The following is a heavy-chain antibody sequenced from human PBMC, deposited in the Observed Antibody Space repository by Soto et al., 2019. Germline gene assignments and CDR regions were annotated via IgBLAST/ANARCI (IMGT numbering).Heavy chain of an antibody. CDR1: GGSISSGGYY. Sequence: QVQLQESGPGLVKPSQTLSLTCTVSGGSISSGGYYWNWIRQHPGKGLECIGYIYYSGSTYYNPSIKSRVTISVDTYKNQFSLRLTSVTAADTAVYYWARDRSSYGMDVWGQGTTVTVSS. CDR3: ARDRSSYGMDV. CDR2: IYYSGST. J-gene: IGHJ6*02. V-gene: IGHV4-31*03. D-gene: IGHD1-1*01.